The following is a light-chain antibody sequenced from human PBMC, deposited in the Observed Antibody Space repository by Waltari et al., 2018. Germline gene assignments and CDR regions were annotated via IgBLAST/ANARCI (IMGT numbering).Light chain of an antibody. V-gene: IGKV3-20*01. CDR3: QQYGSSPET. J-gene: IGKJ1*01. CDR2: GAS. Sequence: IVLTQSPGTLSLSLGERATLSCRASQSVSNSYLAWYQQKPGQAPRLLIYGASSRATGIPDRFSGSGSGTDFTLTISRLEPEDFAVYYCQQYGSSPETFGQGTKVEIK. CDR1: QSVSNSY.